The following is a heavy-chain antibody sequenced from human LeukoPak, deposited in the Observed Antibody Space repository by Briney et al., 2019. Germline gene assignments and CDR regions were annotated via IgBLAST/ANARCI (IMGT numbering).Heavy chain of an antibody. CDR2: INPNSGGT. J-gene: IGHJ4*02. CDR1: GYTFTGYY. CDR3: AREGKMATILNFDY. Sequence: ASVKVSCKASGYTFTGYYMHWVRQAPGQGLEWMGWINPNSGGTNYAQKFQGRVTMTRDTSISTAYMELSRLRSDDTAVYYRAREGKMATILNFDYWGQGTLVTVSS. D-gene: IGHD5-24*01. V-gene: IGHV1-2*02.